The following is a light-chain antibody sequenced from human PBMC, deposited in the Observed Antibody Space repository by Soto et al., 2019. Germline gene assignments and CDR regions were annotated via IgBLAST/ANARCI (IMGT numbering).Light chain of an antibody. J-gene: IGKJ5*01. V-gene: IGKV3-20*01. CDR1: QSVSSSY. CDR2: GAS. Sequence: EIVLTQSPATLSASPVDSATLSFRASQSVSSSYLAWYQQKPGQPPRLLIYGASSRATGIPDRFSGSGSGTDFTLTISRLEPEDFAVFYCQHYDSLPITFGQGTRLEI. CDR3: QHYDSLPIT.